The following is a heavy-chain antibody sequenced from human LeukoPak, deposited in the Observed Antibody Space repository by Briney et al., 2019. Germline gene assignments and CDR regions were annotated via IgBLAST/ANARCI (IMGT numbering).Heavy chain of an antibody. J-gene: IGHJ4*02. D-gene: IGHD6-13*01. CDR2: ISSSGDNT. CDR1: GFTFSSYS. CDR3: AKGPPTGYGSSGFDY. Sequence: GGSLRLSCAVSGFTFSSYSMSWVRQAPGKGLEWVSAISSSGDNTYYADSVKGRFTISRDNSKNTLYLQMNSLRAEDTAVYYCAKGPPTGYGSSGFDYWGQGTLVTVSS. V-gene: IGHV3-23*01.